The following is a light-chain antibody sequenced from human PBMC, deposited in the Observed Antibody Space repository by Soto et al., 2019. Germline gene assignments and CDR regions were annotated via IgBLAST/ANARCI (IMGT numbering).Light chain of an antibody. CDR3: QQYGSSPS. CDR1: QRVSGGF. Sequence: EIVLTQSPGTLSLSPGERVTLSCRASQRVSGGFLAWYQQKPGLAPRLILYDTSFRATGIPDRFSGSGSGTDFTLTISRLDPEDFAVYYCQQYGSSPSFGQGTKVDIK. V-gene: IGKV3D-20*01. J-gene: IGKJ1*01. CDR2: DTS.